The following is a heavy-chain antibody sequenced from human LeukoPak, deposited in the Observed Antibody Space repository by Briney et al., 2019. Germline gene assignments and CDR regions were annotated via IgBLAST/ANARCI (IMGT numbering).Heavy chain of an antibody. CDR2: ISGDGST. D-gene: IGHD2-15*01. J-gene: IGHJ5*02. CDR1: GFTLSTNS. Sequence: GRSLTLSCAASGFTLSTNSMTWARQAPGKGLEWLSTISGDGSTYYTGSVKGRFTISRDNSKNTLFLQMNSLRAEDTAVYYCAKYCSGGNCYSGLSWGQGTLVTVSS. V-gene: IGHV3-23*01. CDR3: AKYCSGGNCYSGLS.